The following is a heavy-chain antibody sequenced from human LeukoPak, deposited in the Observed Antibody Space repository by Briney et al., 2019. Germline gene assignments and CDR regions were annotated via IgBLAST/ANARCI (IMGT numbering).Heavy chain of an antibody. CDR1: GFTFSSYS. Sequence: PGGSLRLSCAASGFTFSSYSMNWVRQAPGKGLEWVSSISSSSSYIYYADSVKGRFTISRDNAKNPLYLQMNSLRAEDTAVYYCASDILTGYHPHDYWGQGTLVTVSS. CDR2: ISSSSSYI. V-gene: IGHV3-21*01. D-gene: IGHD3-9*01. J-gene: IGHJ4*02. CDR3: ASDILTGYHPHDY.